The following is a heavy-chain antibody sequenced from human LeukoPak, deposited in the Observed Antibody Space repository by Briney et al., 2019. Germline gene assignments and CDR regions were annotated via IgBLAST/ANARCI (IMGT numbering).Heavy chain of an antibody. J-gene: IGHJ3*02. CDR3: AHRPAYQTGGGAFDI. Sequence: SGPTLVKPTQTFTLTCTFSGFSLTTSGVGVGWIRQPPGKPLEWLALIYWDDDKRYSPSLKSRLTITKDTSKNQVVLTMTNMDPVDTATYYCAHRPAYQTGGGAFDIWGQGAMVTVSS. CDR2: IYWDDDK. CDR1: GFSLTTSGVG. D-gene: IGHD2-8*02. V-gene: IGHV2-5*02.